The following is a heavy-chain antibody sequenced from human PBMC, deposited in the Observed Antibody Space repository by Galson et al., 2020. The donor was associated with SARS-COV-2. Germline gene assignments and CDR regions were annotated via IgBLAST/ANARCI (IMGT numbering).Heavy chain of an antibody. Sequence: ALHGESLKISCAASRFTFSSYWMHWVRQVPGEGLVWVSRIKGDGSRPSYADSVQGRFTVSRDNAKNTLYLEMNSLTAEDTAVYYCARGLYSEASVGMDVWGQGTTVTVSS. J-gene: IGHJ6*02. CDR1: RFTFSSYW. V-gene: IGHV3-74*01. CDR2: IKGDGSRP. D-gene: IGHD5-12*01. CDR3: ARGLYSEASVGMDV.